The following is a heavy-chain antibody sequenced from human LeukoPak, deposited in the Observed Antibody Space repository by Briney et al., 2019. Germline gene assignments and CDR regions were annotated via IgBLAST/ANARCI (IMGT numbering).Heavy chain of an antibody. CDR1: GFTFSSYE. J-gene: IGHJ4*02. D-gene: IGHD1-26*01. CDR2: ISSSGDTA. Sequence: GGSLRLSCAASGFTFSSYEMNWVRQGPGKGPEWVSYISSSGDTAFYGYSLNGRFTISRDNAKNSLYLQINNLRAEDTSVYYCARDGSFTSGSFFDSWGQGTLVTVSS. CDR3: ARDGSFTSGSFFDS. V-gene: IGHV3-48*03.